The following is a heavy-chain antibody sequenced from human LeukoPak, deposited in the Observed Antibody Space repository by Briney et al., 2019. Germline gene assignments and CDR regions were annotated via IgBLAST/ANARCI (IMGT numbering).Heavy chain of an antibody. V-gene: IGHV1-18*01. J-gene: IGHJ6*03. CDR1: GYTFTNYG. CDR2: ISDYNGNT. CDR3: ARTGSSWQRRHPPHYYMDV. D-gene: IGHD6-13*01. Sequence: ASVKVSCKDSGYTFTNYGISWVRQAPGQGLEWMGWISDYNGNTNYAQKLQGRVTMTKDTSTSTAYMELTTLRADDTAVYYCARTGSSWQRRHPPHYYMDVWGKGTTVTISS.